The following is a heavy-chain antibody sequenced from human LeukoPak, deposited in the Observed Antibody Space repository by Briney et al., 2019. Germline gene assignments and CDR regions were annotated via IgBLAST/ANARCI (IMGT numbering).Heavy chain of an antibody. V-gene: IGHV4-59*01. CDR3: ARDRYSGTYWGYFDY. D-gene: IGHD1-26*01. J-gene: IGHJ4*02. CDR2: IYYSGST. Sequence: PSETLSLTCSVSGGSISNYYWSWIRQPPEKGLEWIGYIYYSGSTNYNPSLKSRVTISLDTSMNQFSLNLSSVTAADTAVYYCARDRYSGTYWGYFDYWGQGTLVTVSS. CDR1: GGSISNYY.